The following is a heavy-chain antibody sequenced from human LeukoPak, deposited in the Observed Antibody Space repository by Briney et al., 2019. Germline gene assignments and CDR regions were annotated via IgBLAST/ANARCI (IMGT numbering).Heavy chain of an antibody. CDR3: ARDYCSRTSCLNWFDP. CDR1: GGSISSGDYY. D-gene: IGHD2-2*01. CDR2: IYYSGST. V-gene: IGHV4-30-4*01. J-gene: IGHJ5*02. Sequence: SQTLSLTCTVSGGSISSGDYYWSWIRQPPGKGLEWIGYIYYSGSTYYNPSLKSRVTISVDTSKNQFSLKLSSVTAADTAVYYCARDYCSRTSCLNWFDPWGQGTLVTVSS.